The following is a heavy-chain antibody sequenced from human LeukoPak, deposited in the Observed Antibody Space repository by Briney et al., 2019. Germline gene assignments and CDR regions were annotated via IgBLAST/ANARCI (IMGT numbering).Heavy chain of an antibody. D-gene: IGHD3-10*01. CDR3: ARDRSNQLYDY. J-gene: IGHJ4*02. CDR2: INPNSGGT. V-gene: IGHV1-2*02. Sequence: GASVKVSCKASGYTFTGYYMHWVRQAPGQGLEWMGWINPNSGGTNYAQKFQGRVTVARDTSISTAYLELGGLRSDDTAVYYCARDRSNQLYDYWGQGTRVTVSS. CDR1: GYTFTGYY.